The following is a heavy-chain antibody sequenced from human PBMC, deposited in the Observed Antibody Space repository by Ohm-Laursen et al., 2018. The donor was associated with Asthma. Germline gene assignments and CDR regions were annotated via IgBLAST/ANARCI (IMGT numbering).Heavy chain of an antibody. CDR2: ISYDGSNK. D-gene: IGHD2-8*02. CDR1: GFTFSSYG. CDR3: AAFSLVVYVDFGY. V-gene: IGHV3-30*03. Sequence: SPRLSCAAPGFTFSSYGMHWVRQAPGKGMEWVAVISYDGSNKYYADSVKGRFTISRDNSKNTLYLQMNSLRAEDTSVYYCAAFSLVVYVDFGYWGQGTLVTFSS. J-gene: IGHJ4*02.